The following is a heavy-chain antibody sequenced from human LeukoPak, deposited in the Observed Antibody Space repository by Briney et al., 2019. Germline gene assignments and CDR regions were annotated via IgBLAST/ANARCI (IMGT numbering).Heavy chain of an antibody. CDR2: IYYSGST. V-gene: IGHV4-39*07. J-gene: IGHJ4*02. Sequence: TPSETLSLTCTVSGGSISSGSYYWGWIRQPPGKGLEWIGSIYYSGSTYYNPSLKSRVTISVDTSKNQFSLKLSSVTAADTAVYYCAREAEAITIFGVVTYFDYWGQGTLVTVSS. CDR3: AREAEAITIFGVVTYFDY. CDR1: GGSISSGSYY. D-gene: IGHD3-3*01.